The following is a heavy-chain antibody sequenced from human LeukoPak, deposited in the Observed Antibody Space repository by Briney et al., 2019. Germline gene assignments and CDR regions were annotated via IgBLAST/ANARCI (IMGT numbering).Heavy chain of an antibody. CDR1: GGSTTGYF. D-gene: IGHD4-11*01. Sequence: SETLSLTCSVSGGSTTGYFWTWIRQPPGKGPEWIGYVYYKGDTSYSPPLDSRVSISVDASKKYFSLKLNSVTAADTAMYYCARHVTVTYDAFDLWGQGTMVTVSS. CDR2: VYYKGDT. J-gene: IGHJ3*01. CDR3: ARHVTVTYDAFDL. V-gene: IGHV4-59*08.